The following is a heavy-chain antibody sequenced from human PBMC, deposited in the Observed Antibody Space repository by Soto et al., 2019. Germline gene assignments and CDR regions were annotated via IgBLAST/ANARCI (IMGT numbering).Heavy chain of an antibody. CDR3: AGKPNALYYFDF. V-gene: IGHV4-31*01. CDR2: IHNSGIP. Sequence: SETLSLTCTASGGSISSHDYYWSWMRQHPARGLEWIGYIHNSGIPYYSPSLRSPVTISVDTSQNQVSLELRSVTAADTAVYYCAGKPNALYYFDFWGQGTLVTVS. D-gene: IGHD2-8*01. CDR1: GGSISSHDYY. J-gene: IGHJ4*02.